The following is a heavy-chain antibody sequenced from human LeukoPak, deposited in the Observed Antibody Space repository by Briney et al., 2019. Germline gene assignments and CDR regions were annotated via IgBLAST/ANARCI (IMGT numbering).Heavy chain of an antibody. Sequence: GGSLRLSCAASGFTFSSYAMNWVRQAPGKGLEWVSALSGRGDSTYYTYSVKGRFTISRDNSKNTLYLQMNSLRAEDTAVYYCAKDRLLYPERHLSHFDYWGQGTLVTVSS. D-gene: IGHD2/OR15-2a*01. CDR2: LSGRGDST. CDR1: GFTFSSYA. CDR3: AKDRLLYPERHLSHFDY. J-gene: IGHJ4*02. V-gene: IGHV3-23*01.